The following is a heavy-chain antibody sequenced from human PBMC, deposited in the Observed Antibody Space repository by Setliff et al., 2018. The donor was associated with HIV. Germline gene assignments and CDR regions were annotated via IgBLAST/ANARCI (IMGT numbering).Heavy chain of an antibody. D-gene: IGHD1-26*01. CDR1: GFTFSSYW. J-gene: IGHJ3*01. CDR3: ARDRVVGATLDPLDL. V-gene: IGHV3-74*03. CDR2: INSDGSST. Sequence: LRLSCAASGFTFSSYWMHWVRQVPGKGLVWVSRINSDGSSTTYADFVKGRFTISRDNAKNTLYLQMNSLRAEDTAVYYCARDRVVGATLDPLDLWGQGTMVTVSS.